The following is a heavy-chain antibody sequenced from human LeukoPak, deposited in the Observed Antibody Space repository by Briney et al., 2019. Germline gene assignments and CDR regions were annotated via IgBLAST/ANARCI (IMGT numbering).Heavy chain of an antibody. CDR3: ARVQDGSGSYYYDY. CDR2: INPNSGGT. Sequence: ASVKVSCKASGYTFTGYYIHWVRQAPGQGLEWMGWINPNSGGTNYAQKFHGRVTMTRDTSISTAYMELSSLRSDDTPMYYCARVQDGSGSYYYDYWGQGTLVTVSS. CDR1: GYTFTGYY. J-gene: IGHJ4*02. V-gene: IGHV1-2*02. D-gene: IGHD3-22*01.